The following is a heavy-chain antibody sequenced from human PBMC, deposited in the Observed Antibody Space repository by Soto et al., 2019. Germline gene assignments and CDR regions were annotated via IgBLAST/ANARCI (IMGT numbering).Heavy chain of an antibody. Sequence: PPETLSLTCSVSGDSISTVDYFWAWIRQPPGQALEYIGYIYKSATTYYNPSFEGRVAISLDTSKSHFSLNVTSVTAADTAVYFCARGRYCLTGRCFPNWFDSWGQGTLVTVSS. CDR3: ARGRYCLTGRCFPNWFDS. D-gene: IGHD2-15*01. CDR2: IYKSATT. V-gene: IGHV4-30-4*01. J-gene: IGHJ5*01. CDR1: GDSISTVDYF.